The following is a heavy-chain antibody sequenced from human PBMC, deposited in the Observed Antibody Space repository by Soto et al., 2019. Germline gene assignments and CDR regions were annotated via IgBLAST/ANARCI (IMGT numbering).Heavy chain of an antibody. D-gene: IGHD2-8*01. CDR3: ARGKTDIVVTVFPRGYMDV. V-gene: IGHV3-66*01. Sequence: AGGSLRLSCAASGFTVSSNYMNWVRQAPGKGLEWVSVIYSGGTTYYADSVKGRFTVSRDNSKNTLYLQMNSLRAEDTAVYYCARGKTDIVVTVFPRGYMDVWGKGIMVTVSS. J-gene: IGHJ6*04. CDR1: GFTVSSNY. CDR2: IYSGGTT.